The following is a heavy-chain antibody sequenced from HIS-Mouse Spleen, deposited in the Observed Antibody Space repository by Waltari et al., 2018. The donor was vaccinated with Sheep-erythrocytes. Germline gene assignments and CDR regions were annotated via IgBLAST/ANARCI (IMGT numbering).Heavy chain of an antibody. D-gene: IGHD6-19*01. CDR2: ISHSGST. CDR3: ALSVDLAGAFDL. CDR1: GGSFSGYY. J-gene: IGHJ3*01. V-gene: IGHV4-34*01. Sequence: QVQLQQWGAGLLKPSETLSLTCAVYGGSFSGYYWSWLRQPPGTGLGWIGEISHSGSTNYHPSLKSRVTVSVDTCKNQFSMKLSSVTAADTAVYYCALSVDLAGAFDLWGQGTMVTVSS.